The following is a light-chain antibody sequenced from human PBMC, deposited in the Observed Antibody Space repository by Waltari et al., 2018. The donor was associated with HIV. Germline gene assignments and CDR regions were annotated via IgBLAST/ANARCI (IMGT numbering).Light chain of an antibody. V-gene: IGLV1-44*01. CDR1: TSNIGIKT. J-gene: IGLJ3*02. CDR2: GNC. Sequence: QSVVTQPPSVSGTPGQTVTISCSGSTSNIGIKTVNWYQHLPGTAPKRLIYGNCPRPSGVPDRFSASKSGTSASLAISGLQSEDEADYYCASWDASLNGWVFGGGTKLTVL. CDR3: ASWDASLNGWV.